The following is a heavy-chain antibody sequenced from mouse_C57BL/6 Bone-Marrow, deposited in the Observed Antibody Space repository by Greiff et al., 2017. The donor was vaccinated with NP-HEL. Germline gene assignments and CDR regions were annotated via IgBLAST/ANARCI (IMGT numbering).Heavy chain of an antibody. CDR2: IDPENGDT. D-gene: IGHD2-2*01. J-gene: IGHJ3*01. V-gene: IGHV14-4*01. CDR3: TTPMVTTGFAY. Sequence: VHVKQSGAELVRPGASVKLSCTASGFNIKDDYMHWVKQRPEQGLEWIGWIDPENGDTEYASKFQGKATITADTSSNTAYLQLSSLTSEDTAVYYCTTPMVTTGFAYWGQGTLVTVSA. CDR1: GFNIKDDY.